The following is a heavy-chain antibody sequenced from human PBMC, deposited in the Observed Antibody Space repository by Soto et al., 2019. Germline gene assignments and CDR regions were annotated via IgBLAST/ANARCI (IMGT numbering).Heavy chain of an antibody. D-gene: IGHD5-12*01. CDR2: ISGSGGST. V-gene: IGHV3-23*01. Sequence: GGSLRLSCAASGFTFSSYAMSWVRQAPGKGLEWVSAISGSGGSTYYADSVKGRFTIARGNSKNTLYLQMNSLRAEDTAVYYCAKDQSYSGYDNLDYWGQGTLVTVSS. CDR1: GFTFSSYA. CDR3: AKDQSYSGYDNLDY. J-gene: IGHJ4*02.